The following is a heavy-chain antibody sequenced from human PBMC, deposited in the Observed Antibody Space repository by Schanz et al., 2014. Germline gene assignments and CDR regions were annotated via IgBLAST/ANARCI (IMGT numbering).Heavy chain of an antibody. CDR3: ARDFSAYVGNYFDY. CDR1: GYTFTSYG. V-gene: IGHV1-18*01. CDR2: INGYNGHT. Sequence: VQLVQSGAEVKKPGASVKVSCKASGYTFTSYGINWVRQAPGQGLEWMGWINGYNGHTLYAQKFQGRVTMTTDTSTSTSYMELTSLRFDDTAVYYCARDFSAYVGNYFDYWGQGTLVNVSS. D-gene: IGHD5-12*01. J-gene: IGHJ4*02.